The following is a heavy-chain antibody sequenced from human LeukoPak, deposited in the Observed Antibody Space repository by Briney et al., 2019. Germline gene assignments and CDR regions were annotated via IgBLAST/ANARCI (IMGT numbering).Heavy chain of an antibody. CDR3: AKGAYDYIEMGYFDD. Sequence: QSGGSLRLSCAASGFRFSNFAMSWVRQAPGKGLEWVSLIIGSSGDTLYADSVNGRFTISRDISKNRLYLQMNSLRAEDTALYYCAKGAYDYIEMGYFDDWGQGTLVTVSS. V-gene: IGHV3-23*01. CDR1: GFRFSNFA. J-gene: IGHJ4*02. CDR2: IIGSSGDT. D-gene: IGHD5-12*01.